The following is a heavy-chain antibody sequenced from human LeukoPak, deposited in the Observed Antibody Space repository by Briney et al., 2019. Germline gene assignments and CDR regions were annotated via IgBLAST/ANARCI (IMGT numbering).Heavy chain of an antibody. D-gene: IGHD6-13*01. CDR3: ARATGGAAAADFDP. Sequence: SETLSLTCTVSGGPISSVGYYWSWIRQHPGKGLEWIGFIYYTGTTTYYNPSLKSRATISVDTSKNHFSLKLTSVTAADTAVYYCARATGGAAAADFDPWGQGTLVTVSS. J-gene: IGHJ5*02. CDR2: IYYTGTTT. CDR1: GGPISSVGYY. V-gene: IGHV4-31*03.